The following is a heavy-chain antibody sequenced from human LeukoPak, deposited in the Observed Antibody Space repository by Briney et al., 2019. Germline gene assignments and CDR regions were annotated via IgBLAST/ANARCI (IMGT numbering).Heavy chain of an antibody. D-gene: IGHD4-17*01. CDR3: ARGQDYGDTDY. V-gene: IGHV1-18*01. CDR1: GYTLTELS. CDR2: ISAYNGNT. Sequence: ASVKVSCKVSGYTLTELSMHWVRQAPGQGLEWMGWISAYNGNTNYAQKLQGRVTMTTDTSTSTAYMELRSLRSDDTAVYYCARGQDYGDTDYWGQGTLVTVSS. J-gene: IGHJ4*02.